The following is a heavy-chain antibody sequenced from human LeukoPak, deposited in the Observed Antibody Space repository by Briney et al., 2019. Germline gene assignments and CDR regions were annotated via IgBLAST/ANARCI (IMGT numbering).Heavy chain of an antibody. D-gene: IGHD1-26*01. Sequence: TSSETLSLTCIVSGGSISSSSYYWGWIRQPPGKGLEWIGSIYYSGSTYYNPSLKSRVTISVDTSKNQFSLKLSSVTAADTAVYYCARLGWELPTDYWGQGTLVTVSS. CDR3: ARLGWELPTDY. V-gene: IGHV4-39*01. CDR2: IYYSGST. J-gene: IGHJ4*02. CDR1: GGSISSSSYY.